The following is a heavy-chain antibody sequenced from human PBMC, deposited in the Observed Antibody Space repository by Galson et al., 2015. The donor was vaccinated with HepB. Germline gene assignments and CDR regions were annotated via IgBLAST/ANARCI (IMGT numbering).Heavy chain of an antibody. Sequence: SLRLSCAASGFTFGDYAITWFRQAPGKGLEWVGLIRTKAYGGTTEYAASVKGRFTISREDFKSIAYLQMNSLKSEDTAVYYCTRDGWFDPWGQGTLVTVS. J-gene: IGHJ5*02. V-gene: IGHV3-49*03. CDR2: IRTKAYGGTT. CDR1: GFTFGDYA. CDR3: TRDGWFDP.